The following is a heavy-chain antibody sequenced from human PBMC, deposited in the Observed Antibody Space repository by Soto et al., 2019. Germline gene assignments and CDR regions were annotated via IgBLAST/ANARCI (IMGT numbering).Heavy chain of an antibody. J-gene: IGHJ4*02. CDR3: ARQNDGYRPFDY. V-gene: IGHV1-69*02. D-gene: IGHD5-12*01. CDR1: GGTFSSYT. Sequence: QVQLVQSGAEVKKPGSSVKVSCKASGGTFSSYTISWVRQAPGQGLEWMGRIIPILDMADYAQKFQGSVKITADKTTHTAYKELSSMRSEDTAVYYCARQNDGYRPFDYWGQGTLLTVSS. CDR2: IIPILDMA.